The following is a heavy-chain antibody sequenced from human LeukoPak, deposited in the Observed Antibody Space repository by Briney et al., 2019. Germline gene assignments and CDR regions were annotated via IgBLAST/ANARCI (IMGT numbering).Heavy chain of an antibody. J-gene: IGHJ4*02. V-gene: IGHV3-53*01. CDR2: IYSGGST. Sequence: PGRSLRLSCAASGFTVSSSYMSWVRQAPGKGLEWVSLIYSGGSTYYAASVEGRFTISRDNSKNTLYLQMNSLRPEDTAVYYCAKGYNYAYEYWGQGTLVTVSP. CDR3: AKGYNYAYEY. CDR1: GFTVSSSY. D-gene: IGHD5-18*01.